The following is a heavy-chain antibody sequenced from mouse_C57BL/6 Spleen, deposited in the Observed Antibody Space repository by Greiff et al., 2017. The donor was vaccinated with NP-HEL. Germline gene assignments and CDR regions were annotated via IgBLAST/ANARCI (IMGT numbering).Heavy chain of an antibody. D-gene: IGHD1-1*01. J-gene: IGHJ4*01. CDR2: INPSNGGT. CDR3: ARGPYYYGSSGYAMDY. V-gene: IGHV1-53*01. CDR1: GYTFTSYW. Sequence: VQLQQPGTELVKPGASVKLSCKASGYTFTSYWMHWVKQRPGQGLEWIGNINPSNGGTNYNEKFKSKATLTVDKSSSTAYMQLSSLTSEDSAVYYCARGPYYYGSSGYAMDYWGQGTSVTVSS.